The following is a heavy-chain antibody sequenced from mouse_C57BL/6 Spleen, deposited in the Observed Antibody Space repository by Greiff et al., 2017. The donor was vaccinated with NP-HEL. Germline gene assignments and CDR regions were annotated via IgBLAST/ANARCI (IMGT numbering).Heavy chain of an antibody. V-gene: IGHV5-17*01. CDR3: ANSYYYGSSHWYVEV. CDR2: ISSGSSTI. CDR1: GFTFSDYG. Sequence: EVHLVESGGGLVKPGGSLKLSCAASGFTFSDYGMHWVRQAPEQGLEWVAYISSGSSTIYYADTVKGRFPISRDNAKNTLFLQMTSLRSEDTAMYYCANSYYYGSSHWYVEVWGTGTTVTVSS. J-gene: IGHJ1*03. D-gene: IGHD1-1*01.